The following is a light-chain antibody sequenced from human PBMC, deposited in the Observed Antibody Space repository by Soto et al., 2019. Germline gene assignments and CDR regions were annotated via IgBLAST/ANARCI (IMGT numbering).Light chain of an antibody. J-gene: IGLJ1*01. CDR1: SSDVGGYGY. CDR3: SSYTTSSTYV. CDR2: EVI. V-gene: IGLV2-14*01. Sequence: QSVLTQPASVSGSPGQSITVSCTGTSSDVGGYGYVSWYQQHPGKAPKLMIYEVINRPSGVSNRFSGSKSGNTASLTISGLQAEDEADYYCSSYTTSSTYVFGTGTKVTVL.